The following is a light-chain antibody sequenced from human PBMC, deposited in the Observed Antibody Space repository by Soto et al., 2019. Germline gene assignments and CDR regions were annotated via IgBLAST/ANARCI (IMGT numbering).Light chain of an antibody. V-gene: IGLV3-21*02. CDR3: QEWEISSDNPGA. CDR1: NIGSKS. J-gene: IGLJ2*01. CDR2: DDS. Sequence: SYELTQPPSVSVAPGQTARITCGGNNIGSKSVHWYQRKPGQAPVLVVYDDSDRPSGIPERFSGSNSGNTATPTISRVEAGEEADYYCQEWEISSDNPGAFGGGTKVTVL.